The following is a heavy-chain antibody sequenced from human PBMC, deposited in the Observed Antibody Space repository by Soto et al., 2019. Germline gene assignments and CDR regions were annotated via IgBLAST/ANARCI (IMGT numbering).Heavy chain of an antibody. CDR3: ARHSGYTGYDDLDR. V-gene: IGHV4-59*08. D-gene: IGHD5-12*01. CDR1: GASISSYY. CDR2: IYYRGST. Sequence: SETLSLTCTVSGASISSYYWSWIRQPPGKGLEWIGYIYYRGSTNYNPSLKSRLTMSVGASKNELSLRLTSVTAADTAVYYCARHSGYTGYDDLDRWGHGTLVTVSS. J-gene: IGHJ5*02.